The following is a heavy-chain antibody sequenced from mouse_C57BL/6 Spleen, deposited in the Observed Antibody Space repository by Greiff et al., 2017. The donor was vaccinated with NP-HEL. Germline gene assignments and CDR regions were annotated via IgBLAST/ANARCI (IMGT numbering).Heavy chain of an antibody. CDR1: GYTFTDYE. V-gene: IGHV1-15*01. CDR2: IDPETGGT. CDR3: TRGYYGYWYFDV. Sequence: VQLQQSGAELVRPGASVTLSCKASGYTFTDYEMHWVKQTPVHGLEWIGAIDPETGGTAYNQKFKGKAILTADKSSSTAYMELRSLTSEDSAVYYCTRGYYGYWYFDVWGTGTTVTVSS. D-gene: IGHD1-1*01. J-gene: IGHJ1*03.